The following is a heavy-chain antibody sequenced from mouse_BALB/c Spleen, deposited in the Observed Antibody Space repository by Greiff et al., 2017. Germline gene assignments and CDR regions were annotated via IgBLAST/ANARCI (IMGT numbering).Heavy chain of an antibody. J-gene: IGHJ3*01. V-gene: IGHV1-20*02. D-gene: IGHD2-1*01. CDR1: GYSFTGYF. CDR2: INPYNGDT. Sequence: VQLQQSGPELVKPGASVKISCKASGYSFTGYFMNWVMQSHGKSLEWIGRINPYNGDTFYNQKFKGKATLTVDKSSSTAHMELRSLASEDSAVYYCARRGIYYGNYDWFAYWGQGTLVTVSA. CDR3: ARRGIYYGNYDWFAY.